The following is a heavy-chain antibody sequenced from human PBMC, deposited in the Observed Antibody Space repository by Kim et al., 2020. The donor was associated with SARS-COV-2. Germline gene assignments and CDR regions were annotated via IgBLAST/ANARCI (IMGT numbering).Heavy chain of an antibody. Sequence: HADPSKGRFTISRYNSKNTLYLQMNSVRAEDTAVYYCARWFVELLLDYWGQGTLVTVSS. J-gene: IGHJ4*02. CDR3: ARWFVELLLDY. D-gene: IGHD3-10*01. V-gene: IGHV3-30*01.